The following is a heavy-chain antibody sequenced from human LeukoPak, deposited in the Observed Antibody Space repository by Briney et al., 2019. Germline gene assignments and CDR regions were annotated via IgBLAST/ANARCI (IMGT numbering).Heavy chain of an antibody. V-gene: IGHV3-7*01. CDR1: GFTFSAYG. CDR3: ARDWWDGSGYYDY. D-gene: IGHD3-22*01. Sequence: GRSLRLSCAASGFTFSAYGMHWVRQAPGKGLEWVAHIKEDGSDKYYVDSVKGRFTISRDNAKNSLYLQMNSLRAEDTAVYYCARDWWDGSGYYDYWGQGTLVTVSS. J-gene: IGHJ4*02. CDR2: IKEDGSDK.